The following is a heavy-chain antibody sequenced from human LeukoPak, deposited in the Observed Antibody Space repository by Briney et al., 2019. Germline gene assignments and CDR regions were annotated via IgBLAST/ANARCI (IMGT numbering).Heavy chain of an antibody. CDR1: GGSISSYY. V-gene: IGHV4-59*08. Sequence: SETLSLTCTVSGGSISSYYWSWIRQPPGKGLEWIGYIYYSGSTNCNPSLKSRVTISVDTSKNQFSLKLSSVTAADTAVYYCARSVGDCGGDCWFSNWFDPWGQGTLVTVSS. D-gene: IGHD2-21*02. CDR3: ARSVGDCGGDCWFSNWFDP. CDR2: IYYSGST. J-gene: IGHJ5*02.